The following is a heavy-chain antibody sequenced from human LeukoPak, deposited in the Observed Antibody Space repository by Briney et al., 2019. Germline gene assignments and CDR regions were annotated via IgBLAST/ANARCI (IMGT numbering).Heavy chain of an antibody. CDR2: LKSNADVGTA. V-gene: IGHV3-15*01. CDR3: TRGGSGNYNNLISH. J-gene: IGHJ4*02. CDR1: GFSFSAAW. D-gene: IGHD3-10*01. Sequence: GGSLRLSCAASGFSFSAAWMTWVRLSPGKGPEWVGGLKSNADVGTADYAGAVKDRISIYRDDSVYTVDLQMNSLKTEDTAVYYCTRGGSGNYNNLISHWGPGTPVGVSS.